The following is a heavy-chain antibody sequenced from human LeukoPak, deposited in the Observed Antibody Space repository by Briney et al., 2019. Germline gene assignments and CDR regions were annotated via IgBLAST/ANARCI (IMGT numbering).Heavy chain of an antibody. CDR3: AKGYCCTGSCQYHFDY. D-gene: IGHD2-15*01. V-gene: IGHV3-23*01. Sequence: GGSLRLSCAASGFTFSSYSMSWVRQAPGKGLEWVSAASGSGGSTHYADSVKGRFTISRDNSKNTVYLQMDSLRAEDTATYYCAKGYCCTGSCQYHFDYWGQGTLVTVSS. J-gene: IGHJ4*02. CDR2: ASGSGGST. CDR1: GFTFSSYS.